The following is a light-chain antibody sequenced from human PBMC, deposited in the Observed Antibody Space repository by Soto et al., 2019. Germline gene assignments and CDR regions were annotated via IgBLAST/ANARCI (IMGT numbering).Light chain of an antibody. J-gene: IGKJ4*01. CDR2: AAS. CDR1: QSISSY. V-gene: IGKV1-39*01. CDR3: QRSFSTPLT. Sequence: DIQMTQSPSSLSASVGDRVTITCRASQSISSYLHWYQQKPGKAPKLLIYAASSLQSGVPSRFSGSGSGTDSTLTISSLQPEDFATYYCQRSFSTPLTFGGGTKAEIK.